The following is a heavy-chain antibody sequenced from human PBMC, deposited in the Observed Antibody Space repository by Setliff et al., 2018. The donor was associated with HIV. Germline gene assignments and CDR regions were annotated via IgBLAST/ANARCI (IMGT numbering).Heavy chain of an antibody. CDR3: ARRTYDSSGYWYFDL. Sequence: SETLSLTCTVSGGSISSSSYYWGWIRQPPGKGLEWIGSIYYSGSTYYNPSLKSRATISVDTSKNQFSLKLSSVTAADTAVYYCARRTYDSSGYWYFDLWGRGTLVTVSS. D-gene: IGHD3-22*01. V-gene: IGHV4-39*01. J-gene: IGHJ2*01. CDR1: GGSISSSSYY. CDR2: IYYSGST.